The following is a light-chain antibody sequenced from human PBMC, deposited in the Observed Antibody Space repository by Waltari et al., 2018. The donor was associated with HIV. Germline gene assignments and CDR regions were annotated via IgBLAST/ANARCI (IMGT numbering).Light chain of an antibody. CDR3: CSHAGTTTVV. CDR1: SSDVGGYNY. Sequence: QSALTQPASVSGSPGQSITISCTGTSSDVGGYNYVSWYQQHPGKAPKLMIYDINKRPEGVSNRFDGSKSGNTASLTISGVQAEDEAEYYCCSHAGTTTVVFGGGTKLTVL. CDR2: DIN. J-gene: IGLJ2*01. V-gene: IGLV2-23*02.